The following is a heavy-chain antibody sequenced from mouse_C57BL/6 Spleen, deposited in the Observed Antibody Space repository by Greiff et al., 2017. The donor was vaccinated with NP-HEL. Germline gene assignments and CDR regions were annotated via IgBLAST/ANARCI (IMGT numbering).Heavy chain of an antibody. CDR1: GYSFTDYN. CDR3: ASYYYGSGPWYFDV. Sequence: VQLQQSGPELVKPGASVKISCKASGYSFTDYNMNWVKQSNGKSLEWIGVINPNYGTTSYNQKFKGKATLTVDQSSSTAYMQLNSLTSEDSAVYYSASYYYGSGPWYFDVWGTGTTVTVSS. D-gene: IGHD1-1*01. V-gene: IGHV1-39*01. CDR2: INPNYGTT. J-gene: IGHJ1*03.